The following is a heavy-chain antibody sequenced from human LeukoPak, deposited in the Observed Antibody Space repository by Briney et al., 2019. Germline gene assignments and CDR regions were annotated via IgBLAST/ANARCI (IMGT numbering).Heavy chain of an antibody. Sequence: GASVKVCCKAAGYTFTAYNMHWVRQAPGQGLEWMGWVNRNSDGANYAQKVQGRVTMTKDTSISTAYMELRGLSSDDTAIYYCATLSRYHSDGYSSRGYTDYWGQGTQVTVSS. CDR2: VNRNSDGA. CDR3: ATLSRYHSDGYSSRGYTDY. J-gene: IGHJ4*02. D-gene: IGHD5-24*01. CDR1: GYTFTAYN. V-gene: IGHV1-2*02.